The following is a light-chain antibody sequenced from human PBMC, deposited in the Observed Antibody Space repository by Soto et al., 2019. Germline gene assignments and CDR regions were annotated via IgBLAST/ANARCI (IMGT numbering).Light chain of an antibody. V-gene: IGKV3-20*01. CDR1: QSVSDNQ. CDR3: QQYDSSPT. CDR2: GAS. J-gene: IGKJ1*01. Sequence: IVLTQSPGTLSLSPGGRASLSCRASQSVSDNQLAWYQQKTGQAPRLLIHGASSRAAGNPDRLCGSGSGTDFTLTISRLEPEDFAVYYCQQYDSSPTFGQGTKVEI.